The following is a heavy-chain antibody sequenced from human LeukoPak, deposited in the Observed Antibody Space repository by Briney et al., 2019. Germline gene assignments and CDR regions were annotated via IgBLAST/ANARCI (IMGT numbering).Heavy chain of an antibody. D-gene: IGHD3-10*02. V-gene: IGHV3-48*04. Sequence: GSLRLSCAASGFTFSSYSVNWVRQAPGKGLEWVSYISSSSSTIYYADSVKGRFTISRDNAKNSLYLQMNSLRAEDTAVYYCARMFGESYYYYYMDVWGKGTTVTVSS. CDR1: GFTFSSYS. CDR2: ISSSSSTI. J-gene: IGHJ6*03. CDR3: ARMFGESYYYYYMDV.